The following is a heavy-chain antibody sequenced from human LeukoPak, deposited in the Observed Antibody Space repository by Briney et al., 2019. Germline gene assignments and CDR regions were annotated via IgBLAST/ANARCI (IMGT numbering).Heavy chain of an antibody. J-gene: IGHJ5*02. V-gene: IGHV1-2*02. Sequence: ASVKVSCKASGYTFTGYYMHWVRQAPGQGLEWMGWINPNSGGTNYAEKFQGKVTMNRDTSITTGHMELSRLTFDDTAVYYCARIYSSSSGGFDPWGQGTLVTVSS. CDR3: ARIYSSSSGGFDP. CDR2: INPNSGGT. D-gene: IGHD6-13*01. CDR1: GYTFTGYY.